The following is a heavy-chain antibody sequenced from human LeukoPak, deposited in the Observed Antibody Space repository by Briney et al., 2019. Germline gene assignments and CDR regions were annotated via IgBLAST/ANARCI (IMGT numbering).Heavy chain of an antibody. CDR3: ARDFGGGQQLVLGNFYYYYYGMDV. CDR2: IKQDGSEK. CDR1: GFTFSSYW. D-gene: IGHD6-13*01. Sequence: GGSLRLSCAASGFTFSSYWMSWVRQAPGKGLEWVANIKQDGSEKYYVDSVKGRFTISRDNAKNSLYLQMNSLRAEDTAVYYCARDFGGGQQLVLGNFYYYYYGMDVWGQGTTVTVSS. V-gene: IGHV3-7*01. J-gene: IGHJ6*02.